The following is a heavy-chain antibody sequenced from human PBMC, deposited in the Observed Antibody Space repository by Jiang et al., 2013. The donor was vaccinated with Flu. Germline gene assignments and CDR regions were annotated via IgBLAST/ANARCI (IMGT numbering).Heavy chain of an antibody. CDR3: ARGYIMARYGFDY. J-gene: IGHJ4*02. V-gene: IGHV4-38-2*01. Sequence: QTLSLTCDVSNYSINRNNYWGWIRQSPGMGLEWIGSIFHNGITYYNPTLESRVTLSIDTSKSKFSLTVRSVNAADTAVYFCARGYIMARYGFDYWGQGIVVTVSS. CDR1: NYSINRNNY. D-gene: IGHD5-12*01. CDR2: IFHNGIT.